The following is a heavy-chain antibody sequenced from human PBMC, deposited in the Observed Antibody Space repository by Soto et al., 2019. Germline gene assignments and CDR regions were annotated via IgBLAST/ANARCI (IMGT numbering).Heavy chain of an antibody. CDR1: GGTFSSYA. CDR3: AKSRVAAAGATGYYYYYGMDV. CDR2: IIPIFGTA. V-gene: IGHV1-69*13. J-gene: IGHJ6*02. D-gene: IGHD6-13*01. Sequence: SVKVSCKASGGTFSSYAISWVRQAPGQGLEWMGGIIPIFGTANYAQKFQGRVTITADESTSTAYMELSSLRSEDTAVYYCAKSRVAAAGATGYYYYYGMDVWGQGTTVTVSS.